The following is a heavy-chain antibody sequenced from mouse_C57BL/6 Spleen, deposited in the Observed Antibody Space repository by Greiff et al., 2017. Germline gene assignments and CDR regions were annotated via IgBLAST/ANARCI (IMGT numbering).Heavy chain of an antibody. D-gene: IGHD1-1*01. CDR1: GYTFTSYW. Sequence: LMEPGASVKLSCKASGYTFTSYWMPWVKQRPGKGLEWIGNINPSNCGTNYNEKFKSKATLNVDKSSSTAYMQLSSLTSDDSAGYYCARGLTTGVADWYFDVWGTGTTVTVAS. J-gene: IGHJ1*03. CDR2: INPSNCGT. V-gene: IGHV1-53*01. CDR3: ARGLTTGVADWYFDV.